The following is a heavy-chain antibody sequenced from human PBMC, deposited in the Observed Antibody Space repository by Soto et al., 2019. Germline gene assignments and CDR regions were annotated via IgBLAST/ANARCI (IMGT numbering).Heavy chain of an antibody. CDR1: GFTFSSYN. Sequence: EMQLVESGGGLEQPGGSLRVSCAASGFTFSSYNMNWVRQAPGKGLEWVSYISTSSRTIYYADSVKGRFTVSRDNAKNSLYLQMNSLRDEDTAVYYCARDVSNWHWYFDLWGRGTLVTVSS. D-gene: IGHD4-4*01. J-gene: IGHJ2*01. CDR3: ARDVSNWHWYFDL. CDR2: ISTSSRTI. V-gene: IGHV3-48*02.